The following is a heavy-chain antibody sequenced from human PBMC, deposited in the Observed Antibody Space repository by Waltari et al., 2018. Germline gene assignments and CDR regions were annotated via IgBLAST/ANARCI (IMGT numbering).Heavy chain of an antibody. CDR3: AKTPPGDSSGYLDFDY. D-gene: IGHD3-22*01. V-gene: IGHV3-23*01. CDR1: GFTFSSYA. Sequence: EVQLLESGGGLVQPGGSLRLSCAASGFTFSSYAMSWVRQAPGKGLEWVSAISGSGGRAYYADALKCRFTISVDNSKHTLYLQMNSLRAEDTAVYYCAKTPPGDSSGYLDFDYWGQGTLVTVSS. J-gene: IGHJ4*02. CDR2: ISGSGGRA.